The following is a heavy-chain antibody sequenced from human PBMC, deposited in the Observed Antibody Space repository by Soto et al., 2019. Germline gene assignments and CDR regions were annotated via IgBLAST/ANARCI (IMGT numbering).Heavy chain of an antibody. D-gene: IGHD6-13*01. Sequence: SETLSLTCAVSGGSISSSNCWSWVRQPAGKGLEWIGEIYHSVSTNYNPSLKSRVTISVDKSKNQFSLKLSSVTAADTAVYYCASQGWQQTPGYYFDYWGQGTLVTVSS. CDR3: ASQGWQQTPGYYFDY. V-gene: IGHV4-4*02. J-gene: IGHJ4*02. CDR1: GGSISSSNC. CDR2: IYHSVST.